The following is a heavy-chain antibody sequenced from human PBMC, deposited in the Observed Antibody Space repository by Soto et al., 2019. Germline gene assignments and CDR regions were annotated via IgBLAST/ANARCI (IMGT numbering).Heavy chain of an antibody. J-gene: IGHJ5*02. Sequence: QITLKESGPTLVKPTQTLTLTCTFSGFSLSTSGVGVGWIRQPPGKALEWLALIYWDDDKRYSPSLKSRLTITKDXXKXQXXLTMTNMDPVDTATYYCAHSGDYYGSGSYSYWFDPWGQGTLVTVSS. V-gene: IGHV2-5*02. CDR1: GFSLSTSGVG. CDR3: AHSGDYYGSGSYSYWFDP. D-gene: IGHD3-10*01. CDR2: IYWDDDK.